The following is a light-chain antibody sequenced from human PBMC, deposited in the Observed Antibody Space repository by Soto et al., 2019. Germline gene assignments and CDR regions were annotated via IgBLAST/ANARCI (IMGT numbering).Light chain of an antibody. CDR1: QSISNS. CDR3: QQGYSTPADT. J-gene: IGKJ2*01. CDR2: AAS. Sequence: DIQMTQSPSSLSASTGDRVTITCRASQSISNSVNWYQQKPGKAPKLLISAASRLQSGVPSRFIGSGSGTDFTLTITSLQPEDFASYCCQQGYSTPADTFGQGTKLEIK. V-gene: IGKV1-39*01.